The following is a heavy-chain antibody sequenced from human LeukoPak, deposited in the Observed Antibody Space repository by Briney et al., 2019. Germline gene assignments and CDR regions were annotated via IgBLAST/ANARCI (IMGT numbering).Heavy chain of an antibody. D-gene: IGHD6-19*01. Sequence: GGPLRLSCAASGFTFIDYYISWIRQAPGKGLEWVSDISSSGDITSYADSVKGRFTIARDNAKKSLHLQMNSLRAEDSAVYYCARETVAGTFDYWGQGTQVTVSS. CDR1: GFTFIDYY. CDR2: ISSSGDIT. J-gene: IGHJ4*02. CDR3: ARETVAGTFDY. V-gene: IGHV3-11*01.